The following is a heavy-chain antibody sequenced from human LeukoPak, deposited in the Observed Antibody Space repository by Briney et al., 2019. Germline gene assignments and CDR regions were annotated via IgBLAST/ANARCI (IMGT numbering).Heavy chain of an antibody. CDR3: ASISSIVAATRHVVRGLDY. Sequence: ASVKVSCKASGYTFTSYDINWVRRATGQGLEWMGWMNPNSGNTGYAQKFQGRVTMTRNTSVSTAYMELSSLRSEDTAVYYCASISSIVAATRHVVRGLDYWGQGTLVTVSS. J-gene: IGHJ4*02. CDR1: GYTFTSYD. D-gene: IGHD2-15*01. CDR2: MNPNSGNT. V-gene: IGHV1-8*01.